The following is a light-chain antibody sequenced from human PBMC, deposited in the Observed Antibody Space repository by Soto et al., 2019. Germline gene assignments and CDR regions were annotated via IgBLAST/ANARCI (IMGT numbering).Light chain of an antibody. J-gene: IGKJ2*01. V-gene: IGKV3-20*01. Sequence: EIVLTQSPGTLSLSPGERATLSCRASQSVRSSYLAWYHQKPGQPPRLLIFGASNRATGIPDRFSGSESGTDFTLTISRLEPDEFAVYYCQQYESSPYTFGQGTRLVIK. CDR3: QQYESSPYT. CDR2: GAS. CDR1: QSVRSSY.